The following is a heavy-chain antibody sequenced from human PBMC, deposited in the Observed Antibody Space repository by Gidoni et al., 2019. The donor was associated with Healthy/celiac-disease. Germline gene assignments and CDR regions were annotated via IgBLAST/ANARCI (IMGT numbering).Heavy chain of an antibody. CDR3: ARDPPGFGSCSRCGMDV. J-gene: IGHJ6*02. V-gene: IGHV3-33*01. CDR2: IWYDGSNK. CDR1: GFTFSSYG. D-gene: IGHD2-15*01. Sequence: QVQLVESGGGVVQPGRSLRLSCAASGFTFSSYGMHWVRQAPGKGLEWVAVIWYDGSNKYYADSVKGRFTISRDNSKNTLYLQMNSLRAEDTAVYYCARDPPGFGSCSRCGMDVWGQGTTVTVSS.